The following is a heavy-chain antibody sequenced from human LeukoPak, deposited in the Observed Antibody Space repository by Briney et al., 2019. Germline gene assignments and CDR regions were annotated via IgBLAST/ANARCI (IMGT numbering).Heavy chain of an antibody. CDR2: INPSGGST. CDR3: ARDITRRSSIAAAGTLDY. J-gene: IGHJ4*02. D-gene: IGHD6-13*01. Sequence: ASVKVSCTASGYTFTSYYMHWVRHAPGQGLEWMGMINPSGGSTSYAQKFQGRVTITRDTSTSTVYMELSSLRSEDTAVYYCARDITRRSSIAAAGTLDYWGQGTLVTVSS. CDR1: GYTFTSYY. V-gene: IGHV1-46*01.